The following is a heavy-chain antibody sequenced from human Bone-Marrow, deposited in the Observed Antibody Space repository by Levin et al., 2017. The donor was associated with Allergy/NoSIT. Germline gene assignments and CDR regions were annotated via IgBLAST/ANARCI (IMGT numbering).Heavy chain of an antibody. CDR1: GYTFINYD. CDR2: INPNRGNT. V-gene: IGHV1-8*01. CDR3: ARGLMRRGGWSEALPNWFDP. Sequence: ASVKVSCKASGYTFINYDLSWVRQAAGQRLEWMGWINPNRGNTGYPQKFQGRVSMTINTSISTAYMELRSLTSDDTAVYYCARGLMRRGGWSEALPNWFDPWGQGTLVTVSS. D-gene: IGHD6-19*01. J-gene: IGHJ5*02.